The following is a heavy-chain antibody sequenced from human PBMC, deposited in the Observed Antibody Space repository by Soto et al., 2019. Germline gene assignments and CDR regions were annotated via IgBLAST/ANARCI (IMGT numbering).Heavy chain of an antibody. CDR2: ISGSGGST. D-gene: IGHD3-3*01. CDR3: AKDFDEWLLFGYFDY. V-gene: IGHV3-23*01. J-gene: IGHJ4*02. CDR1: GFTFSSYA. Sequence: PGGSLRLSCAASGFTFSSYAMSWVRQAPGKGLEWVSAISGSGGSTYYADSVKGRFTISRDNSKNTLYLQMNSLRAEDTAVYYCAKDFDEWLLFGYFDYWGQGTLVTVSS.